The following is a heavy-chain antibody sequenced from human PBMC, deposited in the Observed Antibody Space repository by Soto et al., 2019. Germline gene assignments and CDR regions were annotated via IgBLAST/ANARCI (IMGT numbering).Heavy chain of an antibody. D-gene: IGHD3-10*01. J-gene: IGHJ6*03. CDR1: GFTFTSSA. V-gene: IGHV1-58*02. CDR2: IVVGSGNT. Sequence: SVKVSCKASGFTFTSSAMPWVRQARGQRLEWIGWIVVGSGNTNYAQKFQERVTITRDMSTSTAYMELSSLRSEDTAVYYCAADNYGSGRHYYMDVWGKGTTVTVSS. CDR3: AADNYGSGRHYYMDV.